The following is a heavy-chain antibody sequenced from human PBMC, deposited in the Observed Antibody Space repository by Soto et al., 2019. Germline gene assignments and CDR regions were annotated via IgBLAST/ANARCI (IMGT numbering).Heavy chain of an antibody. J-gene: IGHJ6*02. CDR2: ISWNSGDI. CDR1: GFTFDDYA. V-gene: IGHV3-9*01. Sequence: QLVESGGGLVQPGRSLRLSFVASGFTFDDYAMHWVRQAPGKGLQWVSGISWNSGDIGYADSVKGRFTISRDNAKSSLYLKMNSLTSDDTALYYCAKEYIWGGLNSGSGDAMDVCGQGTTVTVSS. D-gene: IGHD3-10*01. CDR3: AKEYIWGGLNSGSGDAMDV.